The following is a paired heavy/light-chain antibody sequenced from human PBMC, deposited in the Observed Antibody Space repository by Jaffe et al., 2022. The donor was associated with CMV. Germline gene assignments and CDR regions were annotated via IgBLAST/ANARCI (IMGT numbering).Heavy chain of an antibody. J-gene: IGHJ4*02. V-gene: IGHV3-11*06. Sequence: QVQLVESGGGLVKPGGSLRLSCAASGFTFSDYYMSWIRQAPGKGLEWVSYISSSSSYTNYADSVKGRFTISRDNAKNSLYLQMNSLRAEDTAVYYCARDLLPRRLNYYDSSGSGEAAYWGQGTLVTVSS. CDR3: ARDLLPRRLNYYDSSGSGEAAY. D-gene: IGHD3-22*01. CDR2: ISSSSSYT. CDR1: GFTFSDYY.
Light chain of an antibody. Sequence: SYELTQPPSVSVSPGQTARITCSGDALPKQYAYWYQQKPGQAPVLVIYKDSERPSGIPERFSGSSSGTTVTLTISGVQAEDEADYYCQSADSSGTSRVFGGGTKLTVL. V-gene: IGLV3-25*03. CDR2: KDS. J-gene: IGLJ3*02. CDR1: ALPKQY. CDR3: QSADSSGTSRV.